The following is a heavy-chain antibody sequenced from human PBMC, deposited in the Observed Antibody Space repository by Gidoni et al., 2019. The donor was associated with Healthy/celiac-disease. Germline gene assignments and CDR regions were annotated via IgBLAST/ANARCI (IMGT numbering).Heavy chain of an antibody. Sequence: EVQLVESGGGLVQPGGSLRLSCAASGFTFSSYDMHWVRQATGKGLEWVSAIGTAGDTYYPGSVKGRFTISRENAKNSLYLQMNSLRAEDTAVYYCARVATSWYFDLWGRGTLVTVSS. D-gene: IGHD5-12*01. CDR1: GFTFSSYD. J-gene: IGHJ2*01. CDR2: IGTAGDT. CDR3: ARVATSWYFDL. V-gene: IGHV3-13*01.